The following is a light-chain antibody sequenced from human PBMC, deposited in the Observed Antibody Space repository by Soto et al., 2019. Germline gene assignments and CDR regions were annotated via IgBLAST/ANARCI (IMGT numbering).Light chain of an antibody. CDR2: DAS. Sequence: ENFLTQSPGTLSLSPWEIVTLSCRASQDIRSHLAWYQQKPGQAPRLLIFDASSRATGIPDRFSGSGSGTDFTLSISRLEPEDFAVYYCQQYGTSPRTFGQGTKVDI. J-gene: IGKJ1*01. CDR1: QDIRSH. V-gene: IGKV3-20*01. CDR3: QQYGTSPRT.